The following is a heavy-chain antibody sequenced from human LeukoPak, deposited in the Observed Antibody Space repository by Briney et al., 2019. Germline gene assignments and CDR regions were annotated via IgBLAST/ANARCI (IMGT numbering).Heavy chain of an antibody. V-gene: IGHV1-69*13. J-gene: IGHJ4*02. CDR3: ARDTHITIFGVVTPHNGFDY. D-gene: IGHD3-3*01. CDR2: IIPIFGTA. Sequence: SVKVSCKASGGSFNSYAIIWVRQAPGEGLEWMGGIIPIFGTANYAQKFQRRGTITADESTITAYMELTSLTSEETAVYYCARDTHITIFGVVTPHNGFDYWGQGTLVTVSS. CDR1: GGSFNSYA.